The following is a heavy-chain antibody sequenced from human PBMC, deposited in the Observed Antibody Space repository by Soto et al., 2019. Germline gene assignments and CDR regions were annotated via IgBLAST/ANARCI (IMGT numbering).Heavy chain of an antibody. V-gene: IGHV4-4*07. CDR2: IFSSGST. Sequence: SETLSLTGTVSCGSINTFYWIWVRQPAGKGLDCIGRIFSSGSTSFNPSLESRVAMSVDTSKNHFSLNLSSVTAADMAVYYCAREGSYSAYNFAHGIQLWSFDFWGQGALVTVSS. CDR3: AREGSYSAYNFAHGIQLWSFDF. D-gene: IGHD5-12*01. CDR1: CGSINTFY. J-gene: IGHJ4*02.